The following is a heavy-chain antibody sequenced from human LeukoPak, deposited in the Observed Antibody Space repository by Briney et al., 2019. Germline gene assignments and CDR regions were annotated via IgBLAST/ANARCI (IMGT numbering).Heavy chain of an antibody. V-gene: IGHV3-21*01. CDR1: GFTFSSYS. CDR3: ARAASGYSSSWYYFDY. D-gene: IGHD6-13*01. J-gene: IGHJ4*02. Sequence: GGSLRLSCAASGFTFSSYSMNWVRQAPGKGLEWVSSISSSSSYIYYADSVKGRFTIYSDNAKNSLYLQMNSLRAEATAVCYCARAASGYSSSWYYFDYWGPGTLVTVSS. CDR2: ISSSSSYI.